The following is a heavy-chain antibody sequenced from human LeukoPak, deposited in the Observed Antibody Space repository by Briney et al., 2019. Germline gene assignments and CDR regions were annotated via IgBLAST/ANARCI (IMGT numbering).Heavy chain of an antibody. J-gene: IGHJ4*02. V-gene: IGHV3-7*01. Sequence: GGSLSLSCAASTFSFSAYWGTWVRQAQGTGLEWVANINPAGSETYYVDPVKGRFSISRDNAKNLVYLQMNSLRAEVTAVYHCARFGYVAAVDVWGQGTPVTVSS. CDR2: INPAGSET. D-gene: IGHD2-15*01. CDR3: ARFGYVAAVDV. CDR1: TFSFSAYW.